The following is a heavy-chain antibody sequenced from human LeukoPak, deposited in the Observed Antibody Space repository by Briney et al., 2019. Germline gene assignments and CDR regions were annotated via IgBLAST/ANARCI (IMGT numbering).Heavy chain of an antibody. Sequence: GGSLRLSCATSGFTFSSYEMNWVRQAPGKGLEWVSYISCSGSTIYYADSVKGRFTISRDNAKNSLYLQMNSLRAEDTAVYYCAELGITMIGGVWGKGTTVTISS. CDR2: ISCSGSTI. D-gene: IGHD3-10*02. J-gene: IGHJ6*04. CDR1: GFTFSSYE. V-gene: IGHV3-48*03. CDR3: AELGITMIGGV.